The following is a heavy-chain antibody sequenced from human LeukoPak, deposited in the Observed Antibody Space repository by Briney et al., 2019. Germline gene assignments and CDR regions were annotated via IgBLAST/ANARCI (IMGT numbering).Heavy chain of an antibody. J-gene: IGHJ3*02. D-gene: IGHD6-13*01. V-gene: IGHV3-23*01. CDR1: GFTFGSYA. CDR3: ANGAAAGTYAFDI. Sequence: PGGSLRLSCAASGFTFGSYAMSWVRQAPGKGLEWVSAISGSGGSTYYADSVKGRFTISRDNSKNTLYLQMNSLRAEDTAVYYCANGAAAGTYAFDIWGQGTMVTVSS. CDR2: ISGSGGST.